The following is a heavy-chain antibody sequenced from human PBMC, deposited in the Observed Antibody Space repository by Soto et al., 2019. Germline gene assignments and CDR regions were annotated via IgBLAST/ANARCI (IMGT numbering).Heavy chain of an antibody. D-gene: IGHD2-2*01. CDR2: INPNSGGT. CDR1: GYTFTGYY. CDR3: ARANPVGYCSSTSCSLKYYYYGMDV. V-gene: IGHV1-2*02. J-gene: IGHJ6*02. Sequence: ASVKVSCKASGYTFTGYYMHWVRQAPGQGLEWMGWINPNSGGTNYAQKFQGRVTMTRDTSISTAYMELSRLRSDDTAVYYCARANPVGYCSSTSCSLKYYYYGMDVWGQGTTVTAP.